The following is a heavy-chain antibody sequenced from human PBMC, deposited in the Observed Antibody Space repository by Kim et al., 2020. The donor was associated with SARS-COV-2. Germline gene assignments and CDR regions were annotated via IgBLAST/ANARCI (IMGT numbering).Heavy chain of an antibody. D-gene: IGHD1-1*01. V-gene: IGHV3-23*01. J-gene: IGHJ4*02. CDR2: ITGSGGST. Sequence: GGSLRLSCAASGFTFSSYAMSWVRQAPGKGLEWVSGITGSGGSTYYADSVKGRFTISRDNSKNTLYLQMNSLRAEDTAVYYCAKARYNWDDALHYWGQGTLVTVSS. CDR1: GFTFSSYA. CDR3: AKARYNWDDALHY.